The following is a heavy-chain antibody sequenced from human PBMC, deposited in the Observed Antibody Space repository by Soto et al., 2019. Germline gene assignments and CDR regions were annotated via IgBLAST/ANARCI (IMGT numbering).Heavy chain of an antibody. Sequence: ASVKVSCKASGYTFTRYDIYWVRQATGQGLERMGWMNPNTGNSGYAQKFQGRVTMTSDTSISTAHMELSSLRSEDTAVYYCARWVETNGWNGFGADKYYFDFWGQGTLVTVSS. CDR3: ARWVETNGWNGFGADKYYFDF. V-gene: IGHV1-8*01. CDR1: GYTFTRYD. CDR2: MNPNTGNS. D-gene: IGHD1-1*01. J-gene: IGHJ4*02.